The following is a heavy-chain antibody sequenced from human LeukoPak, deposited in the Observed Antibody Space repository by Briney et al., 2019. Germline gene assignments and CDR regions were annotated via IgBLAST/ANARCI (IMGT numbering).Heavy chain of an antibody. Sequence: SQTLSLTCTVSGGSISSGSYYWSWLRQPAGKGLEWIGRIYTSGSTNYNPSLKSRVTISVDTSKNQFSLKLSSVTAADTAVYYCASPPRYWGQGTLVTVSS. V-gene: IGHV4-61*02. CDR3: ASPPRY. CDR2: IYTSGST. CDR1: GGSISSGSYY. J-gene: IGHJ4*02.